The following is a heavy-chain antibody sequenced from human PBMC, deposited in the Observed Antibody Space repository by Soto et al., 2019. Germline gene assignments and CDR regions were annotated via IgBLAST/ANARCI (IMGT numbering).Heavy chain of an antibody. CDR1: GFTFSSYS. J-gene: IGHJ4*02. V-gene: IGHV3-21*01. CDR2: ITTSSSFR. CDR3: ARDLGVALATLTLDY. Sequence: GGFLRLSCAASGFTFSSYSMNWVRRAPGKGPEWVADITTSSSFRFYADSVKGRFTISRDDAKNSLYLQMNSLRAEDTGVYYCARDLGVALATLTLDYWGQGTLVTVSS. D-gene: IGHD2-15*01.